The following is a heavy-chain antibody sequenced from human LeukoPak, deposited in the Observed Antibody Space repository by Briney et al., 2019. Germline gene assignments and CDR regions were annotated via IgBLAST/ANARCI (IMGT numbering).Heavy chain of an antibody. CDR2: IIPIFGTA. CDR1: GGTFSSYA. Sequence: ASVKVSCKASGGTFSSYAISWVRRAPGQGLEWMGGIIPIFGTANYAQKFQGRVTITADESTSTAYMELSSLRSEDTAVYYCARVFLEWLLYGPHYYYYYYMDVWGKGTTVTVSS. CDR3: ARVFLEWLLYGPHYYYYYYMDV. V-gene: IGHV1-69*13. J-gene: IGHJ6*03. D-gene: IGHD3-3*01.